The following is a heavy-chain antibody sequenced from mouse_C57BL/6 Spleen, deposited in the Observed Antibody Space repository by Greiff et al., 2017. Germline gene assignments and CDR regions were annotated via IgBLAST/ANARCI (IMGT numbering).Heavy chain of an antibody. CDR3: AREDGSSYGFAY. Sequence: QVQLQQSGAELARPGASVKMSCKASGYTFTSYTMHWVKQRPGQGLEWIGYINPSSGYTKYNQKFKDKATLTADKSSSTAYMQLSSLTSEDSAVYDCAREDGSSYGFAYWGQGTLVTVSA. CDR1: GYTFTSYT. J-gene: IGHJ3*01. CDR2: INPSSGYT. V-gene: IGHV1-4*01. D-gene: IGHD1-1*01.